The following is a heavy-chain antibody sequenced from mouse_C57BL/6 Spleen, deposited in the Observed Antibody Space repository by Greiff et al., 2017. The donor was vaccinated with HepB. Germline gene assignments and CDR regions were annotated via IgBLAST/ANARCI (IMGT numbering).Heavy chain of an antibody. CDR3: ARGGWEAMDY. CDR2: ISYDGSN. D-gene: IGHD3-3*01. CDR1: GYSITSGYY. J-gene: IGHJ4*01. V-gene: IGHV3-6*01. Sequence: ESGPGLVKPSQSLSLTCSVTGYSITSGYYWNWIRQFPGNKLEWMGYISYDGSNNYNPSLKNRISITRDTSKNQFFLKLNSVTTEDTATYYCARGGWEAMDYWGQGTSVTVSS.